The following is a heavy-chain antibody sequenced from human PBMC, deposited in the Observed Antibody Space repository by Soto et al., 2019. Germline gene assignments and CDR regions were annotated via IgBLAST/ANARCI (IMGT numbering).Heavy chain of an antibody. D-gene: IGHD5-12*01. J-gene: IGHJ4*02. Sequence: PGESLKISCKGSGYSFTSFWISWVRQMPGKGLEWMGRIDPSDSYTSYSPSFQGHVTTSADRSISTAYLQWSSLKASDTAMYYCARLERYTGYELHFDYWGQGTQVTVSS. V-gene: IGHV5-10-1*01. CDR3: ARLERYTGYELHFDY. CDR1: GYSFTSFW. CDR2: IDPSDSYT.